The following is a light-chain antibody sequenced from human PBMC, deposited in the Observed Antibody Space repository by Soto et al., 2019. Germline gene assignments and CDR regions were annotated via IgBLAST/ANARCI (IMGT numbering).Light chain of an antibody. CDR3: QHYLSYPWT. CDR1: QTINRW. J-gene: IGKJ1*01. V-gene: IGKV1-5*03. Sequence: DIQMTQSPSTLSASVGDTVIITCRASQTINRWLAWYQQKSGKAPKVLIYMASNLERGAPSRFSGSGSGTEFTLTISNLQPDDFATYYCQHYLSYPWTFGQGTKVEIK. CDR2: MAS.